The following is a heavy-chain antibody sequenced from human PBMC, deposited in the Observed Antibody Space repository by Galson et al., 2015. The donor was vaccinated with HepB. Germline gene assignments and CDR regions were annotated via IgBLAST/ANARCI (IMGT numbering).Heavy chain of an antibody. J-gene: IGHJ4*02. CDR1: GFTLSSYD. CDR3: ARLKGILRRSGWYVDY. V-gene: IGHV3-48*03. Sequence: SLRLSCAVSGFTLSSYDMNWVRQAPGKGLEWVSYFSISGKTRYYADSVKGRFTISRDDTKNSLYLQMNSLRAEDTAVYFCARLKGILRRSGWYVDYWGQGTPVSVSS. D-gene: IGHD6-19*01. CDR2: FSISGKTR.